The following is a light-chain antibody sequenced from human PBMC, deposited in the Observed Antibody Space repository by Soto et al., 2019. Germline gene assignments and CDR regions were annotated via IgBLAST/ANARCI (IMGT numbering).Light chain of an antibody. CDR3: QQYHSYWT. V-gene: IGKV1-5*01. CDR2: DAS. J-gene: IGKJ1*01. Sequence: DFQMTQSPSTLSASVGDRATIPCRASQSIRSRFAWFQQKPGKAPKLLIYDASSSESGVPQRFSGSGSGTEFTLTISSLQTDDFSTYYCQQYHSYWTFGQGTKV. CDR1: QSIRSR.